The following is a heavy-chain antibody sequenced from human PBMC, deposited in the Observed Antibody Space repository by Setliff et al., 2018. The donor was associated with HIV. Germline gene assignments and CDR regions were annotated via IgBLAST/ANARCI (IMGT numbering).Heavy chain of an antibody. Sequence: LSLTCIVSGGSIDNYYWNWVRQPPGKGPEWIGNMCHNENGVTTNQNPSLKSRVVMYLDRTKNEFSLSLFSATTADTAVYYCARDRGSGWYGYFQQWVRGSQVTVSS. CDR1: GGSIDNYY. V-gene: IGHV4-59*01. D-gene: IGHD6-19*01. CDR2: MCHNENGVTT. CDR3: ARDRGSGWYGYFQQ. J-gene: IGHJ1*01.